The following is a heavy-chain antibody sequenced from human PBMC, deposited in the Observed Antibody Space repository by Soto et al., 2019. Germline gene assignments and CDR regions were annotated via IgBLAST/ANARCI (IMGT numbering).Heavy chain of an antibody. D-gene: IGHD6-6*01. CDR2: IYHSGST. J-gene: IGHJ5*02. CDR3: ARVLGSIAETNWFDP. CDR1: GYSISSGYY. Sequence: LSETLSLTCAVSGYSISSGYYWGWIRQPPGKGLEWIGSIYHSGSTYYNPSLKSRVTISVDTSKNQFSLKLSSVTAADTAVYYCARVLGSIAETNWFDPWGQGTLVTVSS. V-gene: IGHV4-38-2*01.